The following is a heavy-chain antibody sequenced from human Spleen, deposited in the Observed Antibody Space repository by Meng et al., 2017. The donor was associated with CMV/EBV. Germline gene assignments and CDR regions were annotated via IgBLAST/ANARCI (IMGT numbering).Heavy chain of an antibody. J-gene: IGHJ5*02. CDR3: ARDQGYYDFWSGYYTGWWFDP. Sequence: YWMDWVRQAPGKGLVWVSRINSDGSSTSYADSVKGRFTISRDNAKNTLYLQMNSLRAEDTAVYYCARDQGYYDFWSGYYTGWWFDPWGQGTLVTVSS. CDR1: YW. D-gene: IGHD3-3*01. V-gene: IGHV3-74*01. CDR2: INSDGSST.